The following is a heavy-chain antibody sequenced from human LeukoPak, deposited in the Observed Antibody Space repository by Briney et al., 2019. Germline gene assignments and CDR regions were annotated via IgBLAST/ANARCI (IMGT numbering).Heavy chain of an antibody. J-gene: IGHJ6*03. D-gene: IGHD1-7*01. CDR3: AKGRGAGTTNYYYMDV. CDR1: GFTFSSYW. V-gene: IGHV3-30*02. CDR2: IWYGGSNK. Sequence: GGSLRLSCAASGFTFSSYWMSWVRQAPGKGLEWVAVIWYGGSNKYYADSVKGRFTISRDNSKNTLYLQMNSLRAEDTAVYYCAKGRGAGTTNYYYMDVWGKGTTVTVSS.